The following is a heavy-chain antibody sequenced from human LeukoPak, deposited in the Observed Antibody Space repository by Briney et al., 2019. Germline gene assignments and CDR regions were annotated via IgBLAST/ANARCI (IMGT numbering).Heavy chain of an antibody. Sequence: ASVKVSCKASGYTFTSYGISWVRQAPGQGLEWMGWISAYNGNTNYAQKLQGRVTMTTDTSTSTAYMELRSLRSDDTAVYYCARDRPKYSSGWCGTYWYFDLWGRGTLVTVSS. CDR2: ISAYNGNT. CDR1: GYTFTSYG. J-gene: IGHJ2*01. V-gene: IGHV1-18*01. CDR3: ARDRPKYSSGWCGTYWYFDL. D-gene: IGHD6-19*01.